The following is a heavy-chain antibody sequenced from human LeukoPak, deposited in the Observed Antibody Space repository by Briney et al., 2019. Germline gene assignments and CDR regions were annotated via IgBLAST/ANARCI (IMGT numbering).Heavy chain of an antibody. CDR2: IYPGDSDT. CDR3: ARLDGDYDILTGYLYYFDY. CDR1: AYSFRRRW. V-gene: IGHV5-51*01. D-gene: IGHD3-9*01. J-gene: IGHJ4*02. Sequence: GESLKISCEGSAYSFRRRWIGWVRQMPGKGLEWMGIIYPGDSDTRYSPSFQGQVTISADKSISTAYLQWSSLKASGTAMYYCARLDGDYDILTGYLYYFDYWGQGTLVTVSS.